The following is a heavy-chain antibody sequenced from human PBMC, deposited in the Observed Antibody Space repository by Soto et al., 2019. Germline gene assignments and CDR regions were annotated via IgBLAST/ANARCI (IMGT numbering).Heavy chain of an antibody. V-gene: IGHV4-59*08. CDR3: ASQLESTTYFDY. D-gene: IGHD1-1*01. J-gene: IGHJ4*02. CDR2: TFFSGST. Sequence: SETLSLTCNVSGGSISIYFWIWIRQPPGKGLEWIGSTFFSGSTNYNPSLKSRVTMSLDTPKNQFSLKLTSVTAADTAVFYCASQLESTTYFDYWGRGTLVTVSS. CDR1: GGSISIYF.